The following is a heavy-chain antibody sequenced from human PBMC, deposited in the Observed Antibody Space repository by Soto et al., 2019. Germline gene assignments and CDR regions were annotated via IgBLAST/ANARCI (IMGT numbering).Heavy chain of an antibody. Sequence: SETLSLTCAVYGGSFSGYYWSWIRQPPGKGLEWIGEINHSGSTNYNPSFKSRVTISVETSKNQSPLKLSSVTAADTAVYYCARGTWGYSSSWYYWGQGTLVTVSS. CDR2: INHSGST. CDR3: ARGTWGYSSSWYY. D-gene: IGHD6-13*01. CDR1: GGSFSGYY. V-gene: IGHV4-34*01. J-gene: IGHJ4*02.